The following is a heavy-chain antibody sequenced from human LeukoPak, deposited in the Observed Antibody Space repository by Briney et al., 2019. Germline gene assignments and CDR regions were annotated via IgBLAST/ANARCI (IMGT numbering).Heavy chain of an antibody. CDR2: INPSGGST. CDR1: GYTFTSYY. J-gene: IGHJ4*02. V-gene: IGHV1-46*01. Sequence: ASVKVSCKASGYTFTSYYMHWVRQAPGQGLEWMGIINPSGGSTSYAQKLQGRVTMTRDTSTSTVYMELSSLRSEDTAVYYCARAYNWNDRFDYWGQGTLVTVSS. D-gene: IGHD1-20*01. CDR3: ARAYNWNDRFDY.